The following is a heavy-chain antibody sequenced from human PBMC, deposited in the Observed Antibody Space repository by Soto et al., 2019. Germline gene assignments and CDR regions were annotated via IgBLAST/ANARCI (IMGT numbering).Heavy chain of an antibody. Sequence: QVQLVQSGAEVKKPGSSVKVSCKSSGGTFSSYTISWVRQAPGQGLERMGMIIPILGIANYAQKFQGRVTITADKSTSTAYMELSSLRSEDTAVYYCARVGSSSTSCYRSVSHNWFDPWGQGTLVTVSS. CDR2: IIPILGIA. D-gene: IGHD2-2*01. V-gene: IGHV1-69*02. CDR3: ARVGSSSTSCYRSVSHNWFDP. CDR1: GGTFSSYT. J-gene: IGHJ5*02.